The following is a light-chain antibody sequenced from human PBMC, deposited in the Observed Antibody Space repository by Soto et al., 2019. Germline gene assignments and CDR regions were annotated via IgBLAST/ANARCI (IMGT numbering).Light chain of an antibody. V-gene: IGKV3-20*01. CDR2: GAS. J-gene: IGKJ1*01. CDR3: QQYGSSGT. Sequence: EILLTQCPGTLSLSPGERATLSCGASQSVSNNYLAWYQQKPCQAPRLLIYGASNRATGIPDSFSGSGSGTDFTLTISRLEPEDFAVYYCQQYGSSGTFGHGTKVDIK. CDR1: QSVSNNY.